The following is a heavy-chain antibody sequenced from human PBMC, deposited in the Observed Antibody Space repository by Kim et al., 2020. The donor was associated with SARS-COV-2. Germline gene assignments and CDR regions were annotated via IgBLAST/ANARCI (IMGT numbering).Heavy chain of an antibody. CDR1: GYTFTSYA. D-gene: IGHD3-16*02. V-gene: IGHV1-3*01. J-gene: IGHJ6*02. CDR2: INAGNGNT. CDR3: ARDLYVWGSYRPTLSYYYYGMDV. Sequence: ASVKVSCKASGYTFTSYAMHWVRQAPGQRLEWMGWINAGNGNTKYSQKFQGRVTITRDTSASTAYMELSSLRSEDTAVYYCARDLYVWGSYRPTLSYYYYGMDVWGQGTTVTVSS.